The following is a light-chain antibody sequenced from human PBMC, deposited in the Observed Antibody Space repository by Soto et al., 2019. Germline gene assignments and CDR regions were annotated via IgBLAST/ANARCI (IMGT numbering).Light chain of an antibody. CDR3: QQYGSSPT. CDR1: QSVSSSY. Sequence: EIGLTQSPGTLSLSPGERATLSCRASQSVSSSYLAWYQQKPGQAPRLLIYGASSRATGIPDRFSGSGSGTDFTFTISRLEPEDFAVYYCQQYGSSPTFGGGTKVAIK. CDR2: GAS. J-gene: IGKJ4*01. V-gene: IGKV3-20*01.